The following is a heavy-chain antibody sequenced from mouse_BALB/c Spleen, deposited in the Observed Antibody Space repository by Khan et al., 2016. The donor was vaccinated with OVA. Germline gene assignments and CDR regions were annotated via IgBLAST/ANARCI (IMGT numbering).Heavy chain of an antibody. D-gene: IGHD3-3*01. Sequence: EVQLQQSGPELVKPGASVKISCKTSGYTFPEYTVHWVKQSLGTSLDWIGVINPKNGGTAYNQKFKGKATLNVDKSSSTAYMEFRSLTSDDSAVYYCARDAGRYWGQGTSVTVAS. V-gene: IGHV1-18*01. J-gene: IGHJ4*01. CDR1: GYTFPEYT. CDR3: ARDAGRY. CDR2: INPKNGGT.